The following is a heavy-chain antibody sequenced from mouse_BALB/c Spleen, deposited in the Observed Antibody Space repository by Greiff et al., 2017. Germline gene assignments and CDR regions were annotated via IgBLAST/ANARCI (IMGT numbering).Heavy chain of an antibody. J-gene: IGHJ4*01. CDR3: ARSVVDYAMDY. D-gene: IGHD1-1*01. V-gene: IGHV3-2*02. Sequence: EVQLQESGPGLVKPSQSLSLTCTVTGYSITSDYAWNWIRQFPGNKLEWMGYISYSGSTSYNPSLKSRISITRDTSKNQFFLQLNSVTTEDTATYYCARSVVDYAMDYWGQGTSVTVSS. CDR1: GYSITSDYA. CDR2: ISYSGST.